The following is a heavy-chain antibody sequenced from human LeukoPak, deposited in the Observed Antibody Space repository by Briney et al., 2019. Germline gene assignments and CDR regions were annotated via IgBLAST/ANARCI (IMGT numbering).Heavy chain of an antibody. CDR2: IRSKAYGGTT. CDR1: GFTFSNYA. J-gene: IGHJ4*02. V-gene: IGHV3-49*04. D-gene: IGHD3-22*01. CDR3: TRTGYYYDGGYFDY. Sequence: GGSLRLSCAASGFTFSNYAMSWVRQAPGKGLEWVGFIRSKAYGGTTENAASVKGRFIISRDDSKSIAYLQMNSLKTEDTAVYYCTRTGYYYDGGYFDYWGQGTLVTVSS.